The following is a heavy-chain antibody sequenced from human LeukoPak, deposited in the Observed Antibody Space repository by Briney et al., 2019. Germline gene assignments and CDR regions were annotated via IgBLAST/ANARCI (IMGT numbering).Heavy chain of an antibody. Sequence: PSETLSLTCAVSGGSVSFYYWSWIRQPPGKGLEWIGYIYYSGSTNYNPSLKSRVTISVDTSKNQFSLKVSSVTAADTAVYYCARDARGSSYMDVWGQGTTVTVSS. D-gene: IGHD3-10*01. V-gene: IGHV4-59*02. CDR2: IYYSGST. CDR1: GGSVSFYY. J-gene: IGHJ6*02. CDR3: ARDARGSSYMDV.